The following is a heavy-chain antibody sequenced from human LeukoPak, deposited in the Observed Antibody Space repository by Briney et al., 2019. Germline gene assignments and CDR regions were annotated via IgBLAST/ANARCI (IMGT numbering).Heavy chain of an antibody. V-gene: IGHV3-15*01. CDR3: TTGISRTLLWFGESMDI. D-gene: IGHD3-10*01. CDR1: GFTFSNAW. J-gene: IGHJ6*02. Sequence: GGSLGLSCAASGFTFSNAWMRWVRQAPGKGLEWVGRIKSKSDGGTTDYAAPVKGRFTISRDDSKNTLYLQMNSLKTEDTAVYYCTTGISRTLLWFGESMDIWGQGTTVTVSS. CDR2: IKSKSDGGTT.